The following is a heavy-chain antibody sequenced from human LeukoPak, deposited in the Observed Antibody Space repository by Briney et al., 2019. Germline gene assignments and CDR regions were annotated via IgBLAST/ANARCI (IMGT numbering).Heavy chain of an antibody. V-gene: IGHV1-18*01. J-gene: IGHJ4*02. CDR2: ISAYNGNT. CDR3: ARLDYGDY. Sequence: QAPGXXLEWMGWISAYNGNTNYAQKLQGRVTMTTDTSTSTAYMELRSLRSDDTAVYYCARLDYGDYWGQGTLVTVSS.